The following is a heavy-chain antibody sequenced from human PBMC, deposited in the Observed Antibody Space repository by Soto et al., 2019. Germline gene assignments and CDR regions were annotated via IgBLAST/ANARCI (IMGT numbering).Heavy chain of an antibody. CDR2: MKPDETEK. Sequence: GGSLRLSCAASGFTLGTYWMHWVRQTPGKGLEWVANMKPDETEKYYVDSVKGRFTISRDNAKNSLFLQMNSLRVEDTALYFCARAIGAADALWGQGTLVTVSS. J-gene: IGHJ4*02. CDR3: ARAIGAADAL. V-gene: IGHV3-7*01. D-gene: IGHD6-13*01. CDR1: GFTLGTYW.